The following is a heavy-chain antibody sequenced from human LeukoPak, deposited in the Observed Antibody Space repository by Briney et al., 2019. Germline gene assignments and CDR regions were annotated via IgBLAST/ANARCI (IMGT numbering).Heavy chain of an antibody. D-gene: IGHD2/OR15-2a*01. Sequence: GGSLTLSCAASGFTLRSYGMHWVRQSPGKGLVWVSHIDDDGSLRNYADYVKGRFTSSRDIAKNTLYLQMNSLGADDTAMYYCTRDVFSLGDSWGQGTLVTVSS. J-gene: IGHJ4*02. CDR2: IDDDGSLR. CDR3: TRDVFSLGDS. V-gene: IGHV3-74*01. CDR1: GFTLRSYG.